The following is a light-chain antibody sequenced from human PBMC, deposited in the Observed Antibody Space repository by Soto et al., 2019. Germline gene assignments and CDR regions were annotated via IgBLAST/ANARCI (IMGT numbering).Light chain of an antibody. V-gene: IGKV1-39*01. J-gene: IGKJ3*01. CDR2: AAS. CDR1: QTMSTN. CDR3: QQTYSTPPLFT. Sequence: DIQMTQSPFSLSASVEARVTTTCGASQTMSTNLNWNQQKLGKAPKLLIFAASTLHGGVPSRFSGSGSGTDFTLTISNLQPEDFATYYCQQTYSTPPLFTFGPGTQVDIK.